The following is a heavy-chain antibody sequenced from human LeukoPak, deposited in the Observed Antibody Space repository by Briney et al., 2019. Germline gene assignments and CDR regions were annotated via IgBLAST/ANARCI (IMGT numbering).Heavy chain of an antibody. Sequence: PGGSLRLSCAASGFTFSSYEMNWVRQAPGKGLEWVSYISSSGSTIYYADSVKGRFTISRDNAKNSLYLQMNSLRAEDTAVYYCARHRKPAITMIRGVNRGGAIDYWGQGTLVTVSS. CDR2: ISSSGSTI. V-gene: IGHV3-48*03. CDR1: GFTFSSYE. J-gene: IGHJ4*02. CDR3: ARHRKPAITMIRGVNRGGAIDY. D-gene: IGHD3-10*01.